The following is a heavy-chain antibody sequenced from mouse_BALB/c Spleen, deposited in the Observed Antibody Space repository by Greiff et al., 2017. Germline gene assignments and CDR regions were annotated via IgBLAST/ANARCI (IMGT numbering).Heavy chain of an antibody. CDR3: AAYGNYAMDY. Sequence: EVQLQQSGAELVRPGALVKLSCKASGFNIKDYYMHWVKQRPEQGLEWIGRIDPANGNTKYDPKFQGKATITADTSSNTAYLQLSSLTSEDTAVYYCAAYGNYAMDYWGQGTSVTVSS. V-gene: IGHV14-1*02. J-gene: IGHJ4*01. D-gene: IGHD2-1*01. CDR2: IDPANGNT. CDR1: GFNIKDYY.